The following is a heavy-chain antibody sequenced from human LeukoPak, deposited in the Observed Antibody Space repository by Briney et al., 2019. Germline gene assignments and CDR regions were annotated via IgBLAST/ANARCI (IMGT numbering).Heavy chain of an antibody. J-gene: IGHJ5*02. V-gene: IGHV7-4-1*02. CDR2: INTNTGNP. CDR3: ARENCSGGSCYSLWVDP. D-gene: IGHD2-15*01. CDR1: GYILTSYA. Sequence: ASVKVSCKASGYILTSYAMNWVRQAPGLALEWMGWINTNTGNPTYAQGFTGRFVFSLDTSVSTAYLQISSLKTEDTAVYYCARENCSGGSCYSLWVDPWGQGTLVTVSS.